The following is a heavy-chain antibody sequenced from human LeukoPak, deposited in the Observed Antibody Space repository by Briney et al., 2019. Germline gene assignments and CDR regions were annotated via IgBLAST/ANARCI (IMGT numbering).Heavy chain of an antibody. CDR2: IYPGDSDT. J-gene: IGHJ3*01. D-gene: IGHD1-1*01. CDR3: ARLEVWNAFDV. CDR1: GYRFSSYW. Sequence: GESLKISCKGSGYRFSSYWIGWVRQRPGKGLEWMGTIYPGDSDTRYSPSFQGQVTISADTSMTAAYLQWSRLKASDNDMYYCARLEVWNAFDVWGKGTMVTVSS. V-gene: IGHV5-51*01.